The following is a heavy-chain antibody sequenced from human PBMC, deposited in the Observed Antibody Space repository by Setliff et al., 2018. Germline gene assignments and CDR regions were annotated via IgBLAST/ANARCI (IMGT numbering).Heavy chain of an antibody. Sequence: SETLSLTCTVSGASLRSNNWSWIRQPPGKGLEWIGYISYSGTTNYNPSLKSRVTLSVDTSKNQFSLKLSSVTAADTAVYYCARHTIAMSTIISYFDYWGQGTLVTVSS. V-gene: IGHV4-59*08. CDR1: GASLRSNN. CDR2: ISYSGTT. CDR3: ARHTIAMSTIISYFDY. J-gene: IGHJ4*02. D-gene: IGHD3-10*01.